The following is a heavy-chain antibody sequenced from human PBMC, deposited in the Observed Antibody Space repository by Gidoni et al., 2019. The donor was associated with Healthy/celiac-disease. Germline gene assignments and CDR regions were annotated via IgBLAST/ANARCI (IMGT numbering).Heavy chain of an antibody. CDR2: IKHSGSA. J-gene: IGHJ3*02. D-gene: IGHD3-9*01. CDR1: GGSFSGYS. V-gene: IGHV4-34*01. CDR3: ARVKGRLVIAPHDAFDI. Sequence: QVQLPQWGAALLKPSETLSPTCAVYGGSFSGYSWSWILQPPGKGLEWIGEIKHSGSANYNPSLKSRVTISVDTSKNQFALKLSSVTAADTAVYYCARVKGRLVIAPHDAFDIWGQGTMVTVSS.